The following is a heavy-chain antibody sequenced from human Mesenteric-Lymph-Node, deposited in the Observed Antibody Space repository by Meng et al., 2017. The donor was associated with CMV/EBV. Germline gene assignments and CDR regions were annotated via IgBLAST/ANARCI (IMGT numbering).Heavy chain of an antibody. V-gene: IGHV1-8*01. Sequence: ASVKVSCKASGYTFTSYDINWVRQATGQGLEWMGWMNPNSGNTGYAQKFQGRVTMTRNTSISTAYMELSSLRSEDTAVYYCARNDPTRWRDYFDYWGQGILVTVSS. CDR3: ARNDPTRWRDYFDY. CDR1: GYTFTSYD. CDR2: MNPNSGNT. D-gene: IGHD3-16*01. J-gene: IGHJ4*02.